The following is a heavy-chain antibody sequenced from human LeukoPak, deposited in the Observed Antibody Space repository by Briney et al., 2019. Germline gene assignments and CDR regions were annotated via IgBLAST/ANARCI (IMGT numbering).Heavy chain of an antibody. CDR1: GFTFTGYS. CDR3: ARESYWGSGLKGFDS. Sequence: GGSLRRSCVASGFTFTGYSINWVRQAPGKGLEWVSYISRDSSNIYYADSVKGRFTISRDNAKNSLYLQVNSLRDEDTAVYYCARESYWGSGLKGFDSWGQGTLVTVSS. V-gene: IGHV3-48*02. CDR2: ISRDSSNI. J-gene: IGHJ4*02. D-gene: IGHD7-27*01.